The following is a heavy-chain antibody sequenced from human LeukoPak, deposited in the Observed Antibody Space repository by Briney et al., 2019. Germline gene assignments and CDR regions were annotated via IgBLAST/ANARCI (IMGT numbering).Heavy chain of an antibody. J-gene: IGHJ1*01. Sequence: ASVKVSCKASGYTFTGYYMHWVRQAPGQGLEWMGRINPNSGITNSVQKFQGRVTMTRDTSINTAYMEMSRLRPDDTAVYYCASCTSTSCQYWGQGTLVTVSS. D-gene: IGHD2-2*01. CDR2: INPNSGIT. V-gene: IGHV1-2*06. CDR3: ASCTSTSCQY. CDR1: GYTFTGYY.